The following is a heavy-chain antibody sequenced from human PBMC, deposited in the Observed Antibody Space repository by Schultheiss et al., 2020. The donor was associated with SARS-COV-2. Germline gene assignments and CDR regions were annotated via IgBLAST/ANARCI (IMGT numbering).Heavy chain of an antibody. CDR2: ISAYNGNT. CDR3: ATHHPSTARTYAMDV. Sequence: ASVKVSCKTSGYSFTTYYMHWVRQAPGQGLEWMGWISAYNGNTKYSQKFQGRVAMTTDTSTSTAYMELRSLRSDDTAVYYCATHHPSTARTYAMDVWGQGTTVTVSS. V-gene: IGHV1-18*04. J-gene: IGHJ6*02. CDR1: GYSFTTYY.